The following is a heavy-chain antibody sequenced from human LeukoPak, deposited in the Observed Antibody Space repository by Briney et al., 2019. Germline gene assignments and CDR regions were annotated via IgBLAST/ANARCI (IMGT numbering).Heavy chain of an antibody. V-gene: IGHV3-21*01. CDR3: ARAPLSGNSYSGSYYPDY. CDR2: ISSSSSHM. J-gene: IGHJ4*02. Sequence: GGSLRLSCAASGFTFSSYTMKWVRQAPGKGLEWVSSISSSSSHMYYVDSVKGRSTISRDNAKNSLYLQMNSLRAEDTAVYYCARAPLSGNSYSGSYYPDYWGQGTLVTVSS. CDR1: GFTFSSYT. D-gene: IGHD1-26*01.